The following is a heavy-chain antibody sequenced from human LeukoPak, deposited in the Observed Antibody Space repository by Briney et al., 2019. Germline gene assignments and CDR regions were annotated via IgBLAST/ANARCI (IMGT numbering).Heavy chain of an antibody. J-gene: IGHJ4*02. CDR3: ARWLLWFGEWH. CDR2: ISYSGST. V-gene: IGHV4-39*01. D-gene: IGHD3-10*01. CDR1: GGSISSSSYY. Sequence: SETLSLTCTVSGGSISSSSYYWGWIRQPPGKVVEWLESISYSGSTYYTPSLTSPVTISVATSKNQSSLTLSSVTAADTAVYYCARWLLWFGEWHWGQGTLVTVSS.